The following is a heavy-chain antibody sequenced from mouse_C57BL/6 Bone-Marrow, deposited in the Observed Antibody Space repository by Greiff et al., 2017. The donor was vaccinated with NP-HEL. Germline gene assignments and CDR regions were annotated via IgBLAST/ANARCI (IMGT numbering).Heavy chain of an antibody. V-gene: IGHV1-50*01. D-gene: IGHD3-2*02. CDR2: SDPSDSYT. CDR3: ARWTAQAPAAY. J-gene: IGHJ3*01. CDR1: GYTFTSYW. Sequence: QVQLQQPGAELVKPGASVKLSCKASGYTFTSYWMQWVKQRPGPGLAWIGESDPSDSYTNYNQKFKGKATLTVDTSSSTAYMQLSSLTSEDSAVYYCARWTAQAPAAYWGQGTLVTVSA.